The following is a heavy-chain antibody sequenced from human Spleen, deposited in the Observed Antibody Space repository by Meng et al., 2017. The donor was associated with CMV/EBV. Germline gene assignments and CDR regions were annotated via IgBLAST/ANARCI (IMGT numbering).Heavy chain of an antibody. CDR2: ISFIGST. V-gene: IGHV4-61*01. J-gene: IGHJ6*02. CDR1: GGSVTSSRTH. Sequence: SETLSLTCTVSGGSVTSSRTHWTWIRQPPGKGLEWIGYISFIGSTNYNPSLKSRVTISLDTSKNEFSLKVRSMTAADTAVYYCARDPLYYYYGMDVWGQGTTVTVSS. CDR3: ARDPLYYYYGMDV.